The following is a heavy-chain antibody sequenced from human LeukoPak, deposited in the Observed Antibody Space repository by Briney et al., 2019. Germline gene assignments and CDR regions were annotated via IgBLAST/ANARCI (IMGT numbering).Heavy chain of an antibody. J-gene: IGHJ4*02. CDR3: AREGYGALDY. Sequence: PGGSLRLSCAASGFTFNNYAMSWVRQAPGRGLQWVSAIIISGGSTNYADSVKGRFTISRDNSKNTLYLQMNSLRAEDTAVYYCAREGYGALDYWGQGTPVTVSS. CDR2: IIISGGST. CDR1: GFTFNNYA. V-gene: IGHV3-23*01. D-gene: IGHD5-12*01.